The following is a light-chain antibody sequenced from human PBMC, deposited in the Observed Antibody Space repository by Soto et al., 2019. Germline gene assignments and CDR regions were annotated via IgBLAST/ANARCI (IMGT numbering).Light chain of an antibody. V-gene: IGLV2-8*01. CDR2: EVN. J-gene: IGLJ2*01. CDR1: SSDVGGYNY. CDR3: SSYAGSKGVL. Sequence: QSVLTQPPSASGSPGQSVTISCTGTSSDVGGYNYVSWYQQHPGKAPKLMIYEVNKRPSGVPDRFSGSKSGNTASLTVSGLQTEDGADYYCSSYAGSKGVLFGGGTKLTVL.